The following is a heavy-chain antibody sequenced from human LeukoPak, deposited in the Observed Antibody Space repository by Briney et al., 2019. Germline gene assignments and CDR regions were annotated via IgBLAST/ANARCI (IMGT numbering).Heavy chain of an antibody. V-gene: IGHV3-74*01. CDR3: ARDLRPYYYDSSGYYYSFEPPGY. CDR2: INGDGSST. CDR1: GFTFSNYW. J-gene: IGHJ4*02. D-gene: IGHD3-22*01. Sequence: GGSLRLSCTASGFTFSNYWMHWVRQAPGKGPVWVSRINGDGSSTSYADSVKGRFTISRDDAKNTLYLQMNSLRAEDTAVYYCARDLRPYYYDSSGYYYSFEPPGYWGQGTLVTVSS.